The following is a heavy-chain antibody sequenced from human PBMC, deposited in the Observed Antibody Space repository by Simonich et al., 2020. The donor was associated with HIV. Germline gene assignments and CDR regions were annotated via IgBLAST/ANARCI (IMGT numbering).Heavy chain of an antibody. CDR3: AADKYYYNSSGFSYDGVDV. CDR1: GYTLTELS. V-gene: IGHV1-24*01. D-gene: IGHD3-22*01. J-gene: IGHJ3*01. CDR2: DKKDDGET. Sequence: QVQLVQSGAEVKKPGASVKVSCKVSGYTLTELSMHWVRQAPGKGVAWMGEDKKDDGETNNAQKYQSRVTMKEDSSTDTAHKELSRLTSEETDVYYSAADKYYYNSSGFSYDGVDVWGQGTMVTVSS.